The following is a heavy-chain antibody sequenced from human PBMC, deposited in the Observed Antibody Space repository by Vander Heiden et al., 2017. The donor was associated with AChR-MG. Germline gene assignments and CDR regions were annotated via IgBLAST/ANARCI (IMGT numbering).Heavy chain of an antibody. CDR2: ISGSGGST. Sequence: EVQLLESGGGLVQPGGSLRLSCAASGFTFSSYAMSWVRPAPGKGLEWVSAISGSGGSTYYADSVKGRFTISRDNSKNTLYLQMNSLRAEDTAVYYCAKVLSDYYDSSGFPDYWGQGTLVTVSS. CDR3: AKVLSDYYDSSGFPDY. CDR1: GFTFSSYA. D-gene: IGHD3-22*01. J-gene: IGHJ4*02. V-gene: IGHV3-23*01.